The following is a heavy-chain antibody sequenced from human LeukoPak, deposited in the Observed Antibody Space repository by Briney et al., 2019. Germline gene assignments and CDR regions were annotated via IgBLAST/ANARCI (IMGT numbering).Heavy chain of an antibody. D-gene: IGHD6-13*01. V-gene: IGHV1-69*04. CDR3: ARARRSDSSWYDY. CDR1: GYTFTSYG. CDR2: IIPILGIV. J-gene: IGHJ4*02. Sequence: GASVKVSCKASGYTFTSYGISWVRQAPGQGLEWMGRIIPILGIVNYAQRFQGSVTITADKSTTTVFMELSSLRSEDTAVYFCARARRSDSSWYDYWGQGTLVSVSS.